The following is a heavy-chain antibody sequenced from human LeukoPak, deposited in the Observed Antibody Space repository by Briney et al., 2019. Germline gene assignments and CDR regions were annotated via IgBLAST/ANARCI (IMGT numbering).Heavy chain of an antibody. V-gene: IGHV3-23*01. Sequence: GGSLRLSCAASGFTFSSYWMNWARQAPGKGLEWVSAISGSGGSTYYADSVKGRFTISRDNSKNTLYLQMNSLRAEDTAVYYCAIRRSGGSCYGYWGQGTLVTVSS. CDR3: AIRRSGGSCYGY. D-gene: IGHD2-15*01. J-gene: IGHJ4*02. CDR1: GFTFSSYW. CDR2: ISGSGGST.